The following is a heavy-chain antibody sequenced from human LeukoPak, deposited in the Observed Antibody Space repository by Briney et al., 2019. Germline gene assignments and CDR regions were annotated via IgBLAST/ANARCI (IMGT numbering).Heavy chain of an antibody. D-gene: IGHD2-8*01. V-gene: IGHV4-59*03. J-gene: IGHJ4*02. CDR1: GGTIDTYT. CDR2: IDYAGNT. CDR3: AKLYSSSLGLRN. Sequence: SETLSLTCTVSGGTIDTYTWSWIRQPPGQGLAWIGYIDYAGNTNYNPSLKSRLSMSVDTPKNQFSLNLRSVNAADTALYYCAKLYSSSLGLRNWGQGSLVTVSS.